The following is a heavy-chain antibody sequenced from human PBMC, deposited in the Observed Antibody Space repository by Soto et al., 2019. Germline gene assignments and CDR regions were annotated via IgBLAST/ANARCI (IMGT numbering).Heavy chain of an antibody. CDR2: IYYSGST. J-gene: IGHJ4*02. Sequence: SETLSLTCTVSGGSISSSSYYWGWIRQPPGKGLEWIGSIYYSGSTYYNPSLKSRVTISVDTSKNQFSLKLSSVTAADTAVYYCARAENFAFDYWGQGTLVTVSS. CDR1: GGSISSSSYY. CDR3: ARAENFAFDY. V-gene: IGHV4-39*01.